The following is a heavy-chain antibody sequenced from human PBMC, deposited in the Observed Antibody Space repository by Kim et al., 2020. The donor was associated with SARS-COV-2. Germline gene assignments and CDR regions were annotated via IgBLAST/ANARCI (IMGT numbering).Heavy chain of an antibody. J-gene: IGHJ5*02. V-gene: IGHV1-2*02. D-gene: IGHD2-15*01. CDR3: ARDRCSGGSCYSSRFDP. CDR2: INPNSGGT. CDR1: GYTFTGYY. Sequence: ASVKVSCKASGYTFTGYYMHWVRQAPGQGLEWMGWINPNSGGTNYAQKFQGRVTMTRDTSISTAYMELSRLRSDDTAVYYCARDRCSGGSCYSSRFDPWGQGTLVTVSS.